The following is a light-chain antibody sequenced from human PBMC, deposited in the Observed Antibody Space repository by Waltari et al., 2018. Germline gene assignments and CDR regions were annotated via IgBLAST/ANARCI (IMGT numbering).Light chain of an antibody. CDR3: QQYYSTPQT. J-gene: IGKJ1*01. CDR1: QSILFRSTNKNY. CDR2: WAS. Sequence: IVMTQSPASLAVSLGERATINCKSSQSILFRSTNKNYLAWYQQKSGQPPKLLIYWASTRESGVPDRFSGSGSGTDFTLTISRLQAEDVAVYYCQQYYSTPQTFGQGTKVEMK. V-gene: IGKV4-1*01.